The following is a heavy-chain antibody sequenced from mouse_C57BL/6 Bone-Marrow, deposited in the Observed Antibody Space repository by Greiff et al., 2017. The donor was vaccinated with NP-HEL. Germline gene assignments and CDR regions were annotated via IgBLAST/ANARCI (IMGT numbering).Heavy chain of an antibody. CDR1: GFNIKDDY. CDR3: TTTSMDY. Sequence: EVQLQQSGAELVRPGASVKLSCTASGFNIKDDYMHWVKQRPEQGLEWIGWIDPENGDTEYASKFQGKATITADTSSNTAYLQLSSLTSEDTSVYYCTTTSMDYWGQGTSVTVSS. J-gene: IGHJ4*01. CDR2: IDPENGDT. V-gene: IGHV14-4*01.